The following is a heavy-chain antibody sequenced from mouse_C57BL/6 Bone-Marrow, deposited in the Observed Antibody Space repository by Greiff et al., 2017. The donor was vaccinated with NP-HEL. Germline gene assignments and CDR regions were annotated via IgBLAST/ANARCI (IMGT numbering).Heavy chain of an antibody. CDR2: ISYDGSN. CDR3: ARDYYGSSPRRVGYFDV. Sequence: EVKLVESGPGLVKPSQSLSLTCSVTGYSITSGYYWNWIRQFPGNKLEWMGYISYDGSNNYNPSLKNRISISRDTSKNQFFLKLNSVTTEDTATYYCARDYYGSSPRRVGYFDVWGTGTTVTVSS. CDR1: GYSITSGYY. J-gene: IGHJ1*03. V-gene: IGHV3-6*01. D-gene: IGHD1-1*01.